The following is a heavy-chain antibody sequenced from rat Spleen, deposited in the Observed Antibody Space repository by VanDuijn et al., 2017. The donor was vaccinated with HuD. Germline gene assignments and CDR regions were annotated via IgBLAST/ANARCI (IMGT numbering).Heavy chain of an antibody. V-gene: IGHV5S13*01. J-gene: IGHJ2*01. Sequence: EVQLVKSGGGLVQPGRSLKLSCAASGFTFSNYGMAWVRQTPTKGLEWVASISTGGVITYYRDSVKGRFTVSRDNAKSTLYLQMDSLNSEDTASYYCVRHGYTRYYFDYWGQGVMVTVSS. CDR2: ISTGGVIT. CDR1: GFTFSNYG. D-gene: IGHD1-9*01. CDR3: VRHGYTRYYFDY.